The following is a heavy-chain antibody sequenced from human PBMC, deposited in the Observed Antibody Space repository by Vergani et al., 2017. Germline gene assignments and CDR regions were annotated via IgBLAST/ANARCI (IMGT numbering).Heavy chain of an antibody. CDR2: VFHSGSA. CDR1: GYSISGGYY. V-gene: IGHV4-38-2*02. Sequence: QVQLQESGPGLVKPSETLSLTCSVSGYSISGGYYWGWIRQPPGKGLEWIATVFHSGSAYYNPSLRRRVTISVETSKNQFSLRLTTLTAADTAVYYCATYRYSGSYSAGAFDIWGRGTMVTVAS. D-gene: IGHD1-26*01. CDR3: ATYRYSGSYSAGAFDI. J-gene: IGHJ3*02.